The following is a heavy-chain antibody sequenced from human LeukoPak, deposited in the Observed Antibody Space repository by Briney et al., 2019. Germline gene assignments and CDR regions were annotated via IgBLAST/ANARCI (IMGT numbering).Heavy chain of an antibody. Sequence: PSETLSLTCTVSGGSISSSGYYWGCIRQPPGKGLECIGSINYRATTYYYPSLKSRVTISVDTSKHQFSLKLSSVTAADTAVYYCARDGLRWYHDAFDIWGQGTMVTVSS. CDR1: GGSISSSGYY. J-gene: IGHJ3*02. CDR2: INYRATT. V-gene: IGHV4-39*07. CDR3: ARDGLRWYHDAFDI. D-gene: IGHD4-23*01.